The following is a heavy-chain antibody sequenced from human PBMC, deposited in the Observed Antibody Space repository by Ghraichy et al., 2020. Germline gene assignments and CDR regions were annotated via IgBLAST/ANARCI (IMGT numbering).Heavy chain of an antibody. J-gene: IGHJ6*02. Sequence: GGSLRLSCAASGYTFSDHSMDWVRQAPGKGQEWVGRTRNKAKKYTTEYAASVKGRFTISRDDSKNSLYLQMNSLKTEDTAVYYCARSGTVTTNHYYYGMDGWGQGT. CDR1: GYTFSDHS. V-gene: IGHV3-72*01. D-gene: IGHD5-12*01. CDR3: ARSGTVTTNHYYYGMDG. CDR2: TRNKAKKYTT.